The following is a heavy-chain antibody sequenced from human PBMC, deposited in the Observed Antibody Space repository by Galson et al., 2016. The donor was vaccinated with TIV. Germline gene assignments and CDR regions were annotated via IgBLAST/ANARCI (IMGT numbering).Heavy chain of an antibody. D-gene: IGHD2-21*01. CDR2: INGGGTT. CDR1: GFTFHSYA. CDR3: VKDKQWVADCGDS. J-gene: IGHJ4*02. Sequence: SLRLSCAASGFTFHSYAMTWVRQVPGKGLEWVSGINGGGTTYYADSVKGRFTISSDNSKKSLSLQMNNLRAEDTAVYYCVKDKQWVADCGDSWGQGTLVIVSS. V-gene: IGHV3-23*01.